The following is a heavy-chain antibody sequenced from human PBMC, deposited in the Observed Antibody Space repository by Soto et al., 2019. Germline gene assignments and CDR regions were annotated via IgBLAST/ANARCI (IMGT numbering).Heavy chain of an antibody. CDR2: INPNSGGT. Sequence: ASVKVSCKASGYTFTGYYMHWVRQAPGQGLEWMGWINPNSGGTNYAQKFQGWVTMTRDTSISTAYMELSRLRSDDTAVYYCARCHYDILTGYDYWGQGTLVTVS. CDR3: ARCHYDILTGYDY. J-gene: IGHJ4*02. D-gene: IGHD3-9*01. CDR1: GYTFTGYY. V-gene: IGHV1-2*04.